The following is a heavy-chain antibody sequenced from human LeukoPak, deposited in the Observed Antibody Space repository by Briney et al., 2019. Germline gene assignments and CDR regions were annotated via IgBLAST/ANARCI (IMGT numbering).Heavy chain of an antibody. Sequence: PGGSLRLSCAASGFPFNAYWMTWVRQAPGKGLEWVANIRQDGDTKYYVDSVKGRFTISRDNAKNSLFLQMNSLRVEDTAIYYCASRPISDRYFAIFDYWGQGTLVTVSS. V-gene: IGHV3-7*01. CDR3: ASRPISDRYFAIFDY. CDR2: IRQDGDTK. CDR1: GFPFNAYW. D-gene: IGHD5-24*01. J-gene: IGHJ4*02.